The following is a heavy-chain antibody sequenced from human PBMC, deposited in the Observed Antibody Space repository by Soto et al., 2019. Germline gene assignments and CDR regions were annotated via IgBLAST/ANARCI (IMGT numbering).Heavy chain of an antibody. CDR2: IIPIFGTA. CDR3: ARAGGRHSGGIDY. D-gene: IGHD1-26*01. CDR1: GGTFSSYS. J-gene: IGHJ4*02. V-gene: IGHV1-69*01. Sequence: QVQLVQSGAEVKKPGSSVKVSCKASGGTFSSYSINWVRQAPGQGLEWMGEIIPIFGTANYAQRFQGRVTITADESTSTAYMELSSLRSEDTAVYYCARAGGRHSGGIDYWGQGTLVTVSS.